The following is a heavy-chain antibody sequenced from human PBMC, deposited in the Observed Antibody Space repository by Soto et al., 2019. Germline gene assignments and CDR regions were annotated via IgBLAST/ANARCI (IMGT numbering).Heavy chain of an antibody. J-gene: IGHJ5*02. CDR1: GGSISSYY. V-gene: IGHV4-59*01. Sequence: SETLSLTCTVSGGSISSYYWSWIRQPPGKGLEWIGYIYYSGSTNYNPSLKSRVTISVDTSKNQFSLKLSSVTAADTAVYYCARWYKNYYGSGSYGYWFDPWGQGTLVTVSS. D-gene: IGHD3-10*01. CDR3: ARWYKNYYGSGSYGYWFDP. CDR2: IYYSGST.